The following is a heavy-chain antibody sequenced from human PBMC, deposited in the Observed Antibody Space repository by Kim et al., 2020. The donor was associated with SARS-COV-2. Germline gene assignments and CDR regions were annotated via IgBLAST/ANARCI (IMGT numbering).Heavy chain of an antibody. D-gene: IGHD3-10*01. CDR1: GFTFSSYA. Sequence: GGSLRLSCSASGFTFSSYAMHWVRQAPGKGLEYVSAISSNGGSTYYADSVKGRFTISRDNSKNTLYLQMSSLRAEDTAVYYCVNGGPITMVRGVIIPHYYYGMDVWGQGTTVTVSS. CDR3: VNGGPITMVRGVIIPHYYYGMDV. J-gene: IGHJ6*02. CDR2: ISSNGGST. V-gene: IGHV3-64D*06.